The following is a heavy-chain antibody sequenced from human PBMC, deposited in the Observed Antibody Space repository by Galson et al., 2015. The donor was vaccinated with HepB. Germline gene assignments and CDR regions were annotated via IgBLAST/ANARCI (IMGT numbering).Heavy chain of an antibody. Sequence: SETLSLTCTVSGGSISSSSYYWGWIRQPPGKGLEWIGSIYYSGSTYYNPSLKSRVTISVDTSKNQFSLKLSSVTAADTAVCYCARHKPVAGNSGFDYWGQGTLVTVSS. CDR3: ARHKPVAGNSGFDY. CDR2: IYYSGST. CDR1: GGSISSSSYY. D-gene: IGHD6-19*01. V-gene: IGHV4-39*01. J-gene: IGHJ4*02.